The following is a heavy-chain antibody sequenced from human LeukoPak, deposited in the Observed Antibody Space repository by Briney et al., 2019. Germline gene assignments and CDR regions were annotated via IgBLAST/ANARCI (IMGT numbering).Heavy chain of an antibody. J-gene: IGHJ4*02. CDR3: ARDMGSGSLHY. CDR2: IDSGNGKT. V-gene: IGHV1-3*01. Sequence: GASVKVSCKASGYTFTTYAIHWVRQAPGQRLEWMGWIDSGNGKTRYSQKFQDRVTVTRDTSAGTAYMDLSSLRSEDTAVYYCARDMGSGSLHYWGQGTLVTVSS. D-gene: IGHD1-26*01. CDR1: GYTFTTYA.